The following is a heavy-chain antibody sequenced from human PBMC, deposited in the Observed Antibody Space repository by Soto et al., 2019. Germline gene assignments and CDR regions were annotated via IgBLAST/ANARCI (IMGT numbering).Heavy chain of an antibody. J-gene: IGHJ4*02. CDR1: GFTFDDYA. CDR3: AQDKSAMITSGIFHY. Sequence: EVQLVESGGGLVQPGRSLRLSCAASGFTFDDYAMHWVRQAPGKGLEWVSGISWNSGSISYAESVKGRFTISRDNAKNSLYLQMNSLGAEDTALYYCAQDKSAMITSGIFHYGVQCTLVTVSS. V-gene: IGHV3-9*01. D-gene: IGHD3-16*01. CDR2: ISWNSGSI.